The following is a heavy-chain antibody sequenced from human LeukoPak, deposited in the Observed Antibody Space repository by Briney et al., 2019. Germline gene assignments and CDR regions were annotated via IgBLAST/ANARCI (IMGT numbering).Heavy chain of an antibody. J-gene: IGHJ4*02. Sequence: GGSLRLSCAASGLTFSNYAMSWVRQAPGQGLEWVSAVSAGGDNTFYADSVKGRFSISRDNSKNTLYLQMNSLIAGDTAVYYCARRRYCSSLSCHAFDYRGQGTLVTVSS. V-gene: IGHV3-23*01. D-gene: IGHD2-2*01. CDR1: GLTFSNYA. CDR2: VSAGGDNT. CDR3: ARRRYCSSLSCHAFDY.